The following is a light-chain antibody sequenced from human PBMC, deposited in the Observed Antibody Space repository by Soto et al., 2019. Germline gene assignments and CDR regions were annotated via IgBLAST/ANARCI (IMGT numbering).Light chain of an antibody. Sequence: EILLPQSPGTLSLSPGERATLSFRSSQSVSSNLAWYQQKPGQAPRLLIYGASTRATGIPARFSGSGSGTEFTLTISSLQSEDFAVYYCQQYNNWPPITFGQGTRLEIK. CDR3: QQYNNWPPIT. J-gene: IGKJ5*01. CDR2: GAS. V-gene: IGKV3-15*01. CDR1: QSVSSN.